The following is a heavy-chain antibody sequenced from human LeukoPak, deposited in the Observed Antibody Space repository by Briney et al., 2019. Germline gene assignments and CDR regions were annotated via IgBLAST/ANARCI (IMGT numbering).Heavy chain of an antibody. Sequence: PGGSLRLPCAVSGFTFSSYAMNWVRQAPGKGLEWVSVISVSGFSTYYADSVRGRFTISRDNSNNSLYLQMNRLRAEDTAVYYCAKSHECNFYHTDDAFDVWGQGTMVTVSS. CDR3: AKSHECNFYHTDDAFDV. D-gene: IGHD2/OR15-2a*01. CDR2: ISVSGFST. CDR1: GFTFSSYA. V-gene: IGHV3-23*01. J-gene: IGHJ3*01.